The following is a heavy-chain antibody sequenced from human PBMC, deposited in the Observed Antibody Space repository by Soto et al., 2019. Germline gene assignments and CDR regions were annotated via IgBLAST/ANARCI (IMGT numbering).Heavy chain of an antibody. V-gene: IGHV1-2*04. D-gene: IGHD3-3*01. CDR3: ARAPAPEDRDFWSGYAYGMDI. CDR1: GYTFTGYH. CDR2: INPNSVGT. J-gene: IGHJ6*02. Sequence: ASVKVSRKASGYTFTGYHIHWVRLAPGQGLEWMRWINPNSVGTNYAQKFQGWVTMTRDTSISTAYMELSRLRSDDTAVYYCARAPAPEDRDFWSGYAYGMDIWGQGTTVTL.